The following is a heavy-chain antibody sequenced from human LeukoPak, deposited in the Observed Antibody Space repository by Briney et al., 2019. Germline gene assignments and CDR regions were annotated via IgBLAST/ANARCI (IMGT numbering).Heavy chain of an antibody. CDR2: INPNSGGT. Sequence: GASVTVSCKASGYTFTGYYMHWVRQAPGQGLEWMGWINPNSGGTNYAQKFQGRVTMTRDTSISTAYMELSRLRSDDTAVYYCARDRCCGGSCYADEYFQHWGQGTLVTVSS. D-gene: IGHD2-15*01. CDR3: ARDRCCGGSCYADEYFQH. J-gene: IGHJ1*01. CDR1: GYTFTGYY. V-gene: IGHV1-2*02.